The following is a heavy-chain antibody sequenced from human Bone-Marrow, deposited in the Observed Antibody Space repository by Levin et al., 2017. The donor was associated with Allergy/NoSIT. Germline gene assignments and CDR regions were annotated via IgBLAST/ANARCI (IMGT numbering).Heavy chain of an antibody. CDR1: GESVSSSGFY. D-gene: IGHD3-10*01. Sequence: SETLSLTCTVSGESVSSSGFYWTWIRQYLGKGLEWIGHIYYPGNTSYNPSLKSRVSISEDRSKNQFSLKLDSVTAADTAVYYCARESVYYGSGSWIDCWGQGTLVTVSS. J-gene: IGHJ4*02. V-gene: IGHV4-31*02. CDR3: ARESVYYGSGSWIDC. CDR2: IYYPGNT.